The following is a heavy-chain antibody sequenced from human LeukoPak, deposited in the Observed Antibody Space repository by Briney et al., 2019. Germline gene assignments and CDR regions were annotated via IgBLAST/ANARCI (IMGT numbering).Heavy chain of an antibody. CDR2: ITGDGTAT. V-gene: IGHV3-74*01. D-gene: IGHD1-26*01. Sequence: PGESLRLSCAASGFTASNYWMHWVRQVPGKGLVWVALITGDGTATNHADSVKGRFTVSRDDAKNTLFLQMNSLRADDSAVYYCARGGVVAALDYWGRGARVTASS. CDR1: GFTASNYW. CDR3: ARGGVVAALDY. J-gene: IGHJ4*02.